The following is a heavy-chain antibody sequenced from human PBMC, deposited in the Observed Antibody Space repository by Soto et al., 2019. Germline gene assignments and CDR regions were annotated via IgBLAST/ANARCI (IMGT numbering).Heavy chain of an antibody. J-gene: IGHJ3*02. CDR2: IYHSGST. CDR1: GGSISSGGYS. CDR3: ATMTTLTTRAIDT. Sequence: QLQLQESGSGLVKPSQTLSLTCAVAGGSISSGGYSWNWIRQPPGKGLEWIGYIYHSGSTYYNPSLKSRVTISLDRSKVQFSLKLSSVTAADTAVYYCATMTTLTTRAIDTWGQGTMVTVSS. D-gene: IGHD4-17*01. V-gene: IGHV4-30-2*01.